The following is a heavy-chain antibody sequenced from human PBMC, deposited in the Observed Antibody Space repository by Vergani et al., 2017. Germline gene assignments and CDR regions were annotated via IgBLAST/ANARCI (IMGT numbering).Heavy chain of an antibody. CDR2: ISYDGNNQ. CDR3: AKPNPYSSSWYYFDY. CDR1: GFTVSSNY. J-gene: IGHJ4*02. D-gene: IGHD6-13*01. Sequence: VQLVESGGGLVQPGGSLRLSCAASGFTVSSNYMSWVRQAPGKGLEWVAVISYDGNNQYYADSVKGRFTISRDNSKNTLYLQMDSLRAEDTAVYYCAKPNPYSSSWYYFDYWGQGTLVTVSS. V-gene: IGHV3-30*18.